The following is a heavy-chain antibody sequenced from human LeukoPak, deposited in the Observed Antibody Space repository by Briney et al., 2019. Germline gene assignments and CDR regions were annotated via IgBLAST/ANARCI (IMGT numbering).Heavy chain of an antibody. CDR1: GSTFSNYG. CDR3: AKSSGWNYYYYYMDV. Sequence: GGSLRLSCAASGSTFSNYGMNWVRQAPGKGLEWVSSISSSSTYIYYADSVKGRFTISRDNAKNSLYLQMNSLRAEDTAVYYCAKSSGWNYYYYYMDVWGKGTTVIASS. D-gene: IGHD6-19*01. V-gene: IGHV3-21*01. J-gene: IGHJ6*03. CDR2: ISSSSTYI.